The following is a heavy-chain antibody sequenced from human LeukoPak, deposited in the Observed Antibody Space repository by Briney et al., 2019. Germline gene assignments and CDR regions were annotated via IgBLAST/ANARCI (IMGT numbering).Heavy chain of an antibody. CDR2: KKQDGSEK. Sequence: GGSLRLSCAASGFTFGYYWMTWVRQAPGKGLEWVANKKQDGSEKHYVDSMRGRFNISRDNAKNSLYLQMNSLRAEDTAVYYCARRALYGSGSYYYYGMDVWGQGTTVTVSS. CDR1: GFTFGYYW. J-gene: IGHJ6*02. D-gene: IGHD3-10*01. V-gene: IGHV3-7*02. CDR3: ARRALYGSGSYYYYGMDV.